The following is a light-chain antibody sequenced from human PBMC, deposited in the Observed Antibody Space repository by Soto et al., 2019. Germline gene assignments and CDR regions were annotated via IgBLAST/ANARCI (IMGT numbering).Light chain of an antibody. CDR3: QQYNNGWT. V-gene: IGKV3-15*01. CDR2: GAS. Sequence: EIVMTQSPATLSVSPGERATLSCRASQSVSSNLAWYQQKPGQAPRLLIYGASTRATGIPARFSGSGSGTEFTLTINSLQSEDFAVYYCQQYNNGWTFGQGTKVEIK. CDR1: QSVSSN. J-gene: IGKJ1*01.